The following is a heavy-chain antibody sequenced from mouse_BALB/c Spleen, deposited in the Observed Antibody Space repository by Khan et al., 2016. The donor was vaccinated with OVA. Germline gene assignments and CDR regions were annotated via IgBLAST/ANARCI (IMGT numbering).Heavy chain of an antibody. J-gene: IGHJ4*01. V-gene: IGHV2-6-4*01. CDR2: IWGGGGT. CDR1: GFSLSRYN. CDR3: ARAYYRYDGYYAMDY. Sequence: VQLQESGPGLVAPSQSLSITCTVSGFSLSRYNIHWVRQPPGKGLEWLGMIWGGGGTDYNSTLKSRLNIRKDNSKSQALLQMNSLQTDDTAIYYCARAYYRYDGYYAMDYWGQGTSVTVSS. D-gene: IGHD2-14*01.